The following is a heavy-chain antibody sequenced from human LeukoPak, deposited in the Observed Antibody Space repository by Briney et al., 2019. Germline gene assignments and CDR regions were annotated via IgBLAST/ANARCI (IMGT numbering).Heavy chain of an antibody. V-gene: IGHV4-34*01. CDR3: ARAGFRRWLVLYPNWFDP. CDR1: GGSFSGYY. D-gene: IGHD6-19*01. Sequence: SETLSLTCAVYGGSFSGYYWSWIRQPPGKGLEWIGEINHSGSTNYNPSLNSRATITVDTSNNPYSLKLSSMTADDTAEYCWARAGFRRWLVLYPNWFDPWGQGTLVTVSS. J-gene: IGHJ5*02. CDR2: INHSGST.